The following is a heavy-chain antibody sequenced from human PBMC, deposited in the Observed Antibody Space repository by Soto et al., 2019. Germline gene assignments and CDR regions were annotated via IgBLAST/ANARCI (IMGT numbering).Heavy chain of an antibody. V-gene: IGHV3-21*01. J-gene: IGHJ4*01. CDR3: ARGTAGEFDY. Sequence: EVQLVESGGGLVKPGGSLRLSCAASGFTFSSYSMNWVRQAPGKGLEWVSSISSSSYIYYADSVKGRFTISRDNAKNSLYLQRNSLRAEDPAVYYCARGTAGEFDYRGQGTLVTASP. CDR2: ISSSSYI. CDR1: GFTFSSYS. D-gene: IGHD3-16*01.